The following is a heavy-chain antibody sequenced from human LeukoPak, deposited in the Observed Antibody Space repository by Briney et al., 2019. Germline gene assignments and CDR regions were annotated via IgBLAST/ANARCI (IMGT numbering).Heavy chain of an antibody. CDR1: GGSISSGSYY. J-gene: IGHJ5*02. CDR3: ARVGGITMVRGVDPPWFDP. CDR2: IYTSGST. D-gene: IGHD3-10*01. V-gene: IGHV4-61*02. Sequence: PSETLSLTCTVSGGSISSGSYYWSWIRQPAGKGLEWIGRIYTSGSTNYNPSLKSRVTISVDTSKNQFSLKLSSVTAADTAVYYCARVGGITMVRGVDPPWFDPWGQGTLVTVSS.